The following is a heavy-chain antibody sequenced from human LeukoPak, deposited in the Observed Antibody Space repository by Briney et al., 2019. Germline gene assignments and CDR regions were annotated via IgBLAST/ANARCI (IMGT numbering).Heavy chain of an antibody. J-gene: IGHJ4*02. CDR2: INHSGST. CDR1: GGSFSGYY. V-gene: IGHV4-34*01. CDR3: ARTSYYDSSGYSRFVD. D-gene: IGHD3-22*01. Sequence: SETLSLTCAVYGGSFSGYYWSWIRQPPGKGLEWIGEINHSGSTNYNPSLKSRVTISVDTSKNQFSLKLSSVTAADTAVYYCARTSYYDSSGYSRFVDWGQGTLVPVSS.